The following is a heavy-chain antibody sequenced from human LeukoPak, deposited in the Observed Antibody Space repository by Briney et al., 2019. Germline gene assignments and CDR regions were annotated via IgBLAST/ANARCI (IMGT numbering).Heavy chain of an antibody. CDR2: VSGSGGST. CDR1: GFPFSSFA. D-gene: IGHD3-3*01. Sequence: GGSLRPSCAASGFPFSSFAMSWVRQAPVKGLEWVSAVSGSGGSTFYADSVKGRFTISRDNAKNSLYLQMNSLRAEDTAVYYCVRGSLASGVVVYYYYYLDVWGKGTTVTVSS. CDR3: VRGSLASGVVVYYYYYLDV. J-gene: IGHJ6*03. V-gene: IGHV3-23*01.